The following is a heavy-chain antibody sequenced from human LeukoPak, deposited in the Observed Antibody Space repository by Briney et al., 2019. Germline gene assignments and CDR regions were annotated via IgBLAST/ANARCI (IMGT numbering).Heavy chain of an antibody. CDR2: IRYDGSNK. V-gene: IGHV3-30*02. D-gene: IGHD3-3*01. Sequence: PGGSVRLSCAASGFTFSSYGMHWVRQAPGKGLEWVAFIRYDGSNKYYADSVKGRFTISRDNSKNTLYLQMNSLRAEDTAVYYCAKDRARFLEWLLDYWGQGTLVTVSS. CDR3: AKDRARFLEWLLDY. J-gene: IGHJ4*02. CDR1: GFTFSSYG.